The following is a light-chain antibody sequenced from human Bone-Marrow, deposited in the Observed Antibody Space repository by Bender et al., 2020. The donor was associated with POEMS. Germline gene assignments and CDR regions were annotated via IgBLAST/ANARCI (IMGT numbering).Light chain of an antibody. V-gene: IGLV2-14*02. CDR3: NSYTSTSTLYV. Sequence: QSALTQPASVSGSPGQSITISCAGSTSDIGNYKLVSWYQQHPGKAPKLMIYDVSNRPSGVSVRFSGSKSGNTASLTISGLQAEDEADYYCNSYTSTSTLYVFGTGTRVTVL. CDR1: TSDIGNYKL. J-gene: IGLJ1*01. CDR2: DVS.